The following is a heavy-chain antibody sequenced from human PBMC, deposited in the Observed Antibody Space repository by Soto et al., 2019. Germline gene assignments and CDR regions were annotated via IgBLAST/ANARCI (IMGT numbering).Heavy chain of an antibody. Sequence: QVQLQESGPGLVKPSETLSLTCTVSGGSISSYYWSWIRQPPGKGLEWIGHIYDSGTANYNPSLKSRVTISIDTSKNQFPLNLSSVTAGDTAMYSCYGSGGNWGQGTLVTVSS. V-gene: IGHV4-59*01. CDR1: GGSISSYY. CDR2: IYDSGTA. CDR3: YGSGGN. D-gene: IGHD1-26*01. J-gene: IGHJ4*02.